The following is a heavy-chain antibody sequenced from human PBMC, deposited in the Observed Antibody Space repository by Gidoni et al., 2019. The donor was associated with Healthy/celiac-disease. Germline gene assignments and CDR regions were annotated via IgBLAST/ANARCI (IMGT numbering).Heavy chain of an antibody. D-gene: IGHD5-18*01. V-gene: IGHV5-10-1*03. J-gene: IGHJ6*03. CDR3: AGGINSYGRVNNYYYYYMDV. CDR2: IDPSDSYT. Sequence: EVQLVQSGAEGKKPGESPRISCKGSGYSFTSYWNSWVRQMPGKGLEWMGRIDPSDSYTNYSPSFQGHVTISADKSISTAYLQWSSLKASDTAMYYCAGGINSYGRVNNYYYYYMDVWGKGTTVTVSS. CDR1: GYSFTSYW.